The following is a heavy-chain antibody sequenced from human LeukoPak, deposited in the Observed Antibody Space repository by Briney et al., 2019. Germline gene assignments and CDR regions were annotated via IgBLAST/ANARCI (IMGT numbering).Heavy chain of an antibody. CDR1: GGTFSSYA. J-gene: IGHJ6*03. V-gene: IGHV1-69*05. CDR3: ARDRFLEWSSYHYYMDV. Sequence: SVKVSCKASGGTFSSYAISWVRQAPGQGLEWMGGIIPIFGTANYAQKLQGRVTMTTDTSTSTAYMELRSLRSDDTAVYSCARDRFLEWSSYHYYMDVWGKGTTVTVSS. D-gene: IGHD3-3*01. CDR2: IIPIFGTA.